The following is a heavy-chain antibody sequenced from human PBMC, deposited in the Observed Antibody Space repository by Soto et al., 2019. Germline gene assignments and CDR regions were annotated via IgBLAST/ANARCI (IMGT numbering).Heavy chain of an antibody. CDR3: ARRTVTTSSWFDP. J-gene: IGHJ5*02. D-gene: IGHD4-17*01. CDR2: IYHRGTT. V-gene: IGHV4-39*01. Sequence: PSENLSLTCTISGGSISSSPYYWGWIRQPPGKGLEWIGSIYHRGTTYYNPSLKRRVSISVDTSKNQFSLRLISVTAADTAVYFCARRTVTTSSWFDPWGQGTLVTVSS. CDR1: GGSISSSPYY.